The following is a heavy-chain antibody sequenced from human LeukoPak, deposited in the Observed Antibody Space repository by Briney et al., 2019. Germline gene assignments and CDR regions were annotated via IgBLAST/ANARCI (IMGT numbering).Heavy chain of an antibody. J-gene: IGHJ4*02. CDR2: IWYGGSNK. CDR3: AKVYSSSWYAVFDY. D-gene: IGHD6-13*01. V-gene: IGHV3-33*06. CDR1: GFTFSSYA. Sequence: GESLKISCAASGFTFSSYAMHWVRQAPGKGPEWVAVIWYGGSNKYYADSVKGRFTISRDNSKNTLYLQMNSLRAEDTAVYYCAKVYSSSWYAVFDYWGQGTLVTVSS.